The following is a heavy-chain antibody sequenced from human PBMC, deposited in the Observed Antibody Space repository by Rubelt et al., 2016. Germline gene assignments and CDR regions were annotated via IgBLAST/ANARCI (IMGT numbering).Heavy chain of an antibody. D-gene: IGHD3-22*01. J-gene: IGHJ4*02. V-gene: IGHV4-59*12. CDR1: GGSISSYY. CDR3: AGHYFDSSALSDF. CDR2: IYYSGST. Sequence: GPGLVKPSETLSLTCTVSGGSISSYYWSWIRQPPGKGLEWIGYIYYSGSTNYNPSLKSRVTILVDTSKNQLSLKLSSVTAADTAVYYCAGHYFDSSALSDFWGQGTLVTVSS.